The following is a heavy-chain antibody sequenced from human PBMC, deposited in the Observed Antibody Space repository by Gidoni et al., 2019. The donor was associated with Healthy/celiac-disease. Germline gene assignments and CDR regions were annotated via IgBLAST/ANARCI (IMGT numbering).Heavy chain of an antibody. V-gene: IGHV3-21*06. CDR2: ISDSSSYI. CDR3: ARFAIRGSTFYDFDY. CDR1: GFTFRSYS. J-gene: IGHJ4*02. Sequence: EVQLVASGGGLVPPGWSLRPSCVASGFTFRSYSMNWVRQAPGKGLVWVSSISDSSSYIYYADSVKGRFTISRANAKNSLFLQMNSLRAEDTAVYYCARFAIRGSTFYDFDYWGQGTLVTVSS. D-gene: IGHD2-15*01.